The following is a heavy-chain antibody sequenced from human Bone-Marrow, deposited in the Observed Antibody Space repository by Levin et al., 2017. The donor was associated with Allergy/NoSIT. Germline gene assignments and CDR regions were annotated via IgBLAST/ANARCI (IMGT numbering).Heavy chain of an antibody. Sequence: ASQTLSLTCSVSGGSISSGGYYWPWIRQHPEWGLQWLGYIFYSGTTYYSPSLKSRVSISVDTSKNQFSLRLTSVTAADTAVYFCAREDRSGSFDVWGQGTVVTVSS. CDR3: AREDRSGSFDV. CDR1: GGSISSGGYY. J-gene: IGHJ3*01. CDR2: IFYSGTT. V-gene: IGHV4-31*03. D-gene: IGHD3-10*01.